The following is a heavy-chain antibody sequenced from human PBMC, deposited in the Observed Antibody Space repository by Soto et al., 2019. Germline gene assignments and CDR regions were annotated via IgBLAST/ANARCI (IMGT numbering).Heavy chain of an antibody. CDR2: IWYDGSNK. D-gene: IGHD4-17*01. CDR1: GFTFSSYG. V-gene: IGHV3-33*01. CDR3: ARERESINYGDYRYGMDV. Sequence: QVQLVESGGGVVQPGRSLRLSCAASGFTFSSYGMHWVRQAPGKGLEWVADIWYDGSNKYYADSVKGRFTISRDNSKNTLYLQIKTLRAEDTAVYYCARERESINYGDYRYGMDVWGQGTTVTVSS. J-gene: IGHJ6*02.